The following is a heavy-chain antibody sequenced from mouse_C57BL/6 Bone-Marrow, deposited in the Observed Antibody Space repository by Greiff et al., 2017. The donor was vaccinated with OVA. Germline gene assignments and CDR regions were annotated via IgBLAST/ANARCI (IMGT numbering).Heavy chain of an antibody. CDR3: ARKGFITPFDY. CDR1: GYTFTSYD. V-gene: IGHV1-85*01. Sequence: QVQLQQSGPELVKPGASVKLSCKASGYTFTSYDINWVQQRPGQGLEWIGWIYPRDGSTKYTEKFKGKATLTVDTSSSTAYMELHSLTSEDSAVYFCARKGFITPFDYWGQGTTLTVSS. CDR2: IYPRDGST. D-gene: IGHD1-1*01. J-gene: IGHJ2*01.